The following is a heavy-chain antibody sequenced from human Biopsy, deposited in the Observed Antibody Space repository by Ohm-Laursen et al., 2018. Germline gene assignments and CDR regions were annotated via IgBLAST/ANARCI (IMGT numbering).Heavy chain of an antibody. D-gene: IGHD1-26*01. J-gene: IGHJ3*02. Sequence: GTLSLTCRVSGGSMTGYEWSWIRLAPGKGLEWIGYIYYSGGTKYNPSLASRVTFSVDMSKSQFSLKLYFVTAADTAVYYCARVEAGTYDALDIWGQGTLVAVSA. CDR2: IYYSGGT. CDR1: GGSMTGYE. CDR3: ARVEAGTYDALDI. V-gene: IGHV4-59*01.